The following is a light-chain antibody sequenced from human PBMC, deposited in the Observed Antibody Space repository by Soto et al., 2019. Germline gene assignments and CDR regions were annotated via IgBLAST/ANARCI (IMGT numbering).Light chain of an antibody. V-gene: IGKV1-5*03. CDR2: KAS. CDR3: QQYNSYPLT. Sequence: DIQMTQSPSTLSVSVGDRVTITCRASQSVSSWLAWYQQKPGKAPKLLIYKASSLGSGVPTSFSGSGSGTGFTLTLSRLLPDSFATYYCQQYNSYPLTFGRGAQVEIK. J-gene: IGKJ4*01. CDR1: QSVSSW.